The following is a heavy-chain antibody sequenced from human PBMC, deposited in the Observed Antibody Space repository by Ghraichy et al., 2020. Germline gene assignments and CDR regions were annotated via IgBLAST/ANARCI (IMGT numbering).Heavy chain of an antibody. D-gene: IGHD3-10*01. CDR1: GGSISSGY. Sequence: SETLSLTCTVSGGSISSGYWSWIRQSPGKGLEFIGYTSYSADTDYNPSLKLRVTMSVDASKNQFSLKVSSVTAADTAIYYFARDRGTVDYWGQGALVTVSS. CDR2: TSYSADT. V-gene: IGHV4-59*01. CDR3: ARDRGTVDY. J-gene: IGHJ4*02.